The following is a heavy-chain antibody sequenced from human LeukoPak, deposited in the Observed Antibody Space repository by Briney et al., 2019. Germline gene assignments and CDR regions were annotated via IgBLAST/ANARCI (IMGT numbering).Heavy chain of an antibody. CDR3: ARYYDSSGIFDY. CDR2: ISYDGSNK. V-gene: IGHV3-30-3*01. J-gene: IGHJ4*02. Sequence: GSLRLSFVASGFPFSYYAMHWVRQAPGKGLEWVAVISYDGSNKYYADSVKGRFTISRDNSKNTLHLQMNSLRAEDTAVYYCARYYDSSGIFDYWGQGTLVTVSS. CDR1: GFPFSYYA. D-gene: IGHD3-22*01.